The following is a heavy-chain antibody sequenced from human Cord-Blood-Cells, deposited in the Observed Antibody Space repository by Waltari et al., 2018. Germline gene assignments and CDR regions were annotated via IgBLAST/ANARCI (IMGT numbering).Heavy chain of an antibody. V-gene: IGHV3-30-3*01. CDR3: ARGLYGSGSYIDGDFDY. Sequence: QVQLVESGGGVVPPGRSLRLSCAASGFTFSSYAMHWARQAPGKGLEWVAVISYDGSNKYYADSVKGRFTISRDNSKNTLYLQMNSLRAEDTAVYYCARGLYGSGSYIDGDFDYWGQGTLVTVSS. CDR1: GFTFSSYA. D-gene: IGHD3-10*01. J-gene: IGHJ4*02. CDR2: ISYDGSNK.